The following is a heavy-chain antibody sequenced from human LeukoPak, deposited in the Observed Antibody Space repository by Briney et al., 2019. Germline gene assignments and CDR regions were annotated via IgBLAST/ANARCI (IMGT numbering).Heavy chain of an antibody. D-gene: IGHD2-8*02. V-gene: IGHV4-39*07. Sequence: KPSETLSLTCSVSGGSISSSSHYWDCIRQPPGEGLECIGSIYYSGSTYYNPSLKSRATISVDTSKNQFSLKLISVTAADTAVYYCAREDTGGLDYWGQGILVTVSP. CDR3: AREDTGGLDY. CDR2: IYYSGST. J-gene: IGHJ4*02. CDR1: GGSISSSSHY.